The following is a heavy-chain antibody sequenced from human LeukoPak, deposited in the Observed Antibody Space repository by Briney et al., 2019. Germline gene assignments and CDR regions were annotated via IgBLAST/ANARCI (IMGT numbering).Heavy chain of an antibody. V-gene: IGHV4-59*12. CDR3: ARDLNSRAYYDFWSGYSDPNWFDP. D-gene: IGHD3-3*01. CDR2: IYYSGST. Sequence: SETLSLTCTVSGGSISSYYWSWIRQPPGKGLEWIGYIYYSGSTNYNPSLRSRVTISVDTSKNQFSLKLSSVTAADTAVYYCARDLNSRAYYDFWSGYSDPNWFDPWGQGTLVTVSS. CDR1: GGSISSYY. J-gene: IGHJ5*02.